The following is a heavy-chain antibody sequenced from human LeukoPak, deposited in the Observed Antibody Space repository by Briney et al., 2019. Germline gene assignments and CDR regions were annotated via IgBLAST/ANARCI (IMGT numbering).Heavy chain of an antibody. CDR2: MNPNSGNT. V-gene: IGHV1-8*01. Sequence: ASVKVSCKASGYTFTSYDINWVRQATGQGLEWMGWMNPNSGNTGSAQRFQGRVTMTRDTSISTAYMELSSLRSDDTAVYYCARGRVDTAMVTRGEYNWFDPWGQGTLVTVSS. J-gene: IGHJ5*02. CDR3: ARGRVDTAMVTRGEYNWFDP. D-gene: IGHD5-18*01. CDR1: GYTFTSYD.